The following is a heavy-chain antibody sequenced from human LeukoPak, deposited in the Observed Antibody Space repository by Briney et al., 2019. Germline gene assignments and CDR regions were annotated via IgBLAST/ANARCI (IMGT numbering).Heavy chain of an antibody. D-gene: IGHD3-10*01. J-gene: IGHJ4*02. CDR2: ISSSSTTI. CDR1: GFAFSNYE. Sequence: TGGSLRLSCAASGFAFSNYEMNWVRQAPGKGLEWVSYISSSSTTIYNADSVEGRFTISRDNAKNLLFLQMSSLRAEDTAVYYWAREGWYGEPLSYGGQGTLVTVSS. V-gene: IGHV3-48*03. CDR3: AREGWYGEPLSY.